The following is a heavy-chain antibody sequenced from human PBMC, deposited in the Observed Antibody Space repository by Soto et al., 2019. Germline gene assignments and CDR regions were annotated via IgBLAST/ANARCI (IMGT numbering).Heavy chain of an antibody. CDR2: ISSSSSTI. D-gene: IGHD1-26*01. J-gene: IGHJ5*02. CDR3: AREGGSLNCFDP. V-gene: IGHV3-48*02. CDR1: GFTFSSYS. Sequence: EVQLVESGGGLVQPGGSLRLSCAASGFTFSSYSMNWVRQAPGKGLEWVSYISSSSSTIYYADSVKGRFTISGDNAKNPLYRQMNSRRDEDTAVYYSAREGGSLNCFDPWGQGTLVTVSS.